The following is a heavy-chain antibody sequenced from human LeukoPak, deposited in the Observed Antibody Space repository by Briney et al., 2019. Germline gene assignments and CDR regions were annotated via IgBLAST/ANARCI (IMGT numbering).Heavy chain of an antibody. D-gene: IGHD6-13*01. CDR3: TTVLSSNRYNLCDY. V-gene: IGHV3-7*02. J-gene: IGHJ4*02. Sequence: SEGPLRLSCAASGFPFSRYWMSGARQAPRRGLEWVAKIKQDGSEKYYVDSVKGRFTISRDNSKNTLYLQMNNLADEDTAVYYCTTVLSSNRYNLCDYWGQGTLVTVSS. CDR1: GFPFSRYW. CDR2: IKQDGSEK.